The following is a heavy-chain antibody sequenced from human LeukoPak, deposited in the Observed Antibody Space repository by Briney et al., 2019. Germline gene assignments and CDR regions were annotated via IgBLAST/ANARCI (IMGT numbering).Heavy chain of an antibody. CDR1: GGSISSSSYY. D-gene: IGHD1-1*01. CDR3: ARHREGTTGTSGAFDI. Sequence: PSETLSLTCTVSGGSISSSSYYWGWIRQPPGKGLEWIGSIYYSGSTYYNPSLKSRVTISVDTSKNQFSLKLSSVTAADTAVYYCARHREGTTGTSGAFDIWGQGTMVTVSS. V-gene: IGHV4-39*01. CDR2: IYYSGST. J-gene: IGHJ3*02.